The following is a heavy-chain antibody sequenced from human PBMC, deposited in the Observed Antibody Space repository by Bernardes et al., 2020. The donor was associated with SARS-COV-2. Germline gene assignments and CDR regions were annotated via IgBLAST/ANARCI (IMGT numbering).Heavy chain of an antibody. Sequence: GGSLRLSCAASGFTFSSYAMSWVRQAPGKGLEWVSAISGSGGSTYYADSVKGRFTISRDNSKNTLYLQMNSLRAEDTAVYYCAKVMRIAVAGSTFDYWGQGTLVTVSS. CDR3: AKVMRIAVAGSTFDY. V-gene: IGHV3-23*01. J-gene: IGHJ4*02. D-gene: IGHD6-19*01. CDR1: GFTFSSYA. CDR2: ISGSGGST.